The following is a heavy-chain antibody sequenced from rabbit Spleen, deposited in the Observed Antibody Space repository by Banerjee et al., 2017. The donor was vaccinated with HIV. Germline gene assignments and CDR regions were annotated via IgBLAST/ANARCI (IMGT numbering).Heavy chain of an antibody. CDR1: GFSFSSGHY. CDR2: ISTSSGST. J-gene: IGHJ6*01. D-gene: IGHD6-1*01. V-gene: IGHV1S40*01. CDR3: TRVYSTYDWAMDL. Sequence: QSLEESGGGLVKPGASLTLTCKASGFSFSSGHYMYWVRQTPEKGLEWIGCISTSSGSTWYASWVNGRFTISKASSTTVTLQMTSLTAAVTASYFCTRVYSTYDWAMDLWGPGTLVTVS.